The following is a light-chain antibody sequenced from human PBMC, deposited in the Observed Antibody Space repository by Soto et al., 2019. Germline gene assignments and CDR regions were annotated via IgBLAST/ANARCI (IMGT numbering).Light chain of an antibody. CDR1: SSNIGAGYD. Sequence: QSVLTQPPSVSGAPGQRVTISCTGSSSNIGAGYDVHWYQQLPGTAPKLLIYGNSNRPSGVPDRFSGSKSGTSASLAITVLQDEDEADYSCQSYDSSLSGYVVFGGGTPVTVL. J-gene: IGLJ2*01. CDR2: GNS. V-gene: IGLV1-40*01. CDR3: QSYDSSLSGYVV.